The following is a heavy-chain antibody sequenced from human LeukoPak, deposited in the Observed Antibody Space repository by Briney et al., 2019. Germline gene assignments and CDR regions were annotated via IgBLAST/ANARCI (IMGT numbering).Heavy chain of an antibody. J-gene: IGHJ3*02. D-gene: IGHD2-2*01. Sequence: GGSLRLSCAASGFTFSSYSMNWVRQAPGKGLEWFSSISSRSCIYYADSVKGRFTISRDNAKNSLYLQMNSLRAEDTAVYYCAGDQPLLYCSSTSCYWGGDAFDIWGQGTMVTVSS. CDR1: GFTFSSYS. V-gene: IGHV3-21*01. CDR3: AGDQPLLYCSSTSCYWGGDAFDI. CDR2: ISSRSCI.